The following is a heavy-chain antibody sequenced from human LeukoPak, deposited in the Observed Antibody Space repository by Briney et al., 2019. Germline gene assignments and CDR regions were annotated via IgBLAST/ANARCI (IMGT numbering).Heavy chain of an antibody. CDR1: GYSFTSYW. CDR3: ASGSSYGYVDI. D-gene: IGHD5-18*01. CDR2: IYPGDSDT. V-gene: IGHV5-51*01. Sequence: GESLKISCRDSGYSFTSYWIGWVRQMPGKGLEWMGIIYPGDSDTRYSPSFQGQVTLSADKSISTAYLQWSSLKASDSAMYYCASGSSYGYVDIWGQGTMVTVSS. J-gene: IGHJ3*02.